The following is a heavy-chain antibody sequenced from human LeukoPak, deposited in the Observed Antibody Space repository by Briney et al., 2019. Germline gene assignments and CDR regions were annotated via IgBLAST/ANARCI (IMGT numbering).Heavy chain of an antibody. D-gene: IGHD3/OR15-3a*01. Sequence: SETLSLTCTVSGGSISSYYWSWIRQPPGKGMEWIGYIYYSGSTNYNPSLKSRVTISVDTSKNQFSLKLSSVTAADTAVYYCARSHSVWTSFDYWGQGTLVTVSS. CDR2: IYYSGST. J-gene: IGHJ4*02. CDR1: GGSISSYY. V-gene: IGHV4-59*01. CDR3: ARSHSVWTSFDY.